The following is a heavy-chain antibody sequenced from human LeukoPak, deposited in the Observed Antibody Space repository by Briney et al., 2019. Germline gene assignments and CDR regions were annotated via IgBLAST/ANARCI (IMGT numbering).Heavy chain of an antibody. CDR3: ARDREQWLAFDY. Sequence: GGSLRLSCAASGFTFSSYLMHWVRQAPGKGLVWVSRINSDGSSTSYAASVKGRFTISRDNAKNTLYLQMNSLRAEATAVYYWARDREQWLAFDYWGQGTLVTVSS. D-gene: IGHD6-19*01. CDR2: INSDGSST. V-gene: IGHV3-74*01. CDR1: GFTFSSYL. J-gene: IGHJ4*02.